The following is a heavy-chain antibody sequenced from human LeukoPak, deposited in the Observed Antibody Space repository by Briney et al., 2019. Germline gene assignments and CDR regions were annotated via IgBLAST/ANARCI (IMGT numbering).Heavy chain of an antibody. Sequence: PSETLSLTCAVSGGSISSYYWSWIRQPPGKGLEWIGYIYYSGSTNYNPSLKSRVAISVDTSKNQFSLKLSSVTAADTAVYYCARQDYYDSRDAFDIWGQGTMVTVSS. CDR2: IYYSGST. CDR1: GGSISSYY. D-gene: IGHD3-22*01. V-gene: IGHV4-59*01. CDR3: ARQDYYDSRDAFDI. J-gene: IGHJ3*02.